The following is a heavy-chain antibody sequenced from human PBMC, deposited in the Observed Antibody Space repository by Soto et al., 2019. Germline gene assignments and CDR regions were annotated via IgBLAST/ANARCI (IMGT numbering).Heavy chain of an antibody. Sequence: PGGSLRLSCAASGFTFSSYWMSWVRQAPGKGLAWVDNIKQDGSEKYYVDSVKGRFTISRDNAKNSLYLQMNILRAEDTAVYYCARVEGSSCPDAFDIWGQGTMVTDSS. CDR1: GFTFSSYW. D-gene: IGHD2-2*01. V-gene: IGHV3-7*03. CDR3: ARVEGSSCPDAFDI. J-gene: IGHJ3*02. CDR2: IKQDGSEK.